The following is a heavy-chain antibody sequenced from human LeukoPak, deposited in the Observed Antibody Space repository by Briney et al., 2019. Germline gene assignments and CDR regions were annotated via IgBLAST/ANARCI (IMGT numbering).Heavy chain of an antibody. J-gene: IGHJ6*03. CDR3: ARRGATGLYYYYYMDV. CDR2: MNPNSGNT. CDR1: GYTFTSYD. V-gene: IGHV1-8*03. D-gene: IGHD1-14*01. Sequence: ASVKVSCKASGYTFTSYDINWVRQATGQGLEWMGWMNPNSGNTGYAQKFQGRVTITRNTSISTAYMELSSLRSEDTAVYYCARRGATGLYYYYYMDVWGKGTTVTVSS.